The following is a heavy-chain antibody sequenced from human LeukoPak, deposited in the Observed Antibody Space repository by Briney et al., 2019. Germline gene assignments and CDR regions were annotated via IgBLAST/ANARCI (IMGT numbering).Heavy chain of an antibody. V-gene: IGHV3-15*01. CDR3: IPQLAMAGSVPS. CDR2: IKSKTDGGTT. Sequence: GGSMRPSWLVDTLTLTTLCTQCDRQAPGKGLEWVGRIKSKTDGGTTDYAAPVKGRFTISRDDSKNTLYLQMNSMKPEDTAVYFSIPQLAMAGSVPSWGQGTLVTVSS. D-gene: IGHD5-24*01. J-gene: IGHJ5*02. CDR1: TLTLTTLC.